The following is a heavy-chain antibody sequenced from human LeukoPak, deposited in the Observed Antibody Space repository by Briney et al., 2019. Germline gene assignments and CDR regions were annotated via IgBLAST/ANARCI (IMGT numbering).Heavy chain of an antibody. CDR3: ARARDSSWDY. Sequence: PGGSLRLSCAASGFIFSSYAMSWVRQAPGKGLEWVANIKDDGSEKYYVDSVKGRFTISRDDAKNSLYLQMNSLRAEDTAVYYCARARDSSWDYWGQGTLVTVSS. V-gene: IGHV3-7*03. CDR1: GFIFSSYA. CDR2: IKDDGSEK. J-gene: IGHJ4*02. D-gene: IGHD6-13*01.